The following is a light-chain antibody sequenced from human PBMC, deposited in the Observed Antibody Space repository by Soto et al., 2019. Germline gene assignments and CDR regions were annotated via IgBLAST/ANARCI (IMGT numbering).Light chain of an antibody. V-gene: IGLV1-51*02. CDR3: GTWDSSLSAVV. J-gene: IGLJ2*01. Sequence: QSVLTQPPSVSAAPGQTVTISCSGSSSNIGNNYVSWYQQLPATAPKLLIYENNKRPSGIPDRFSGSKSGTSATLGITGLQTGDEADYYCGTWDSSLSAVVFGGGTKLTVL. CDR1: SSNIGNNY. CDR2: ENN.